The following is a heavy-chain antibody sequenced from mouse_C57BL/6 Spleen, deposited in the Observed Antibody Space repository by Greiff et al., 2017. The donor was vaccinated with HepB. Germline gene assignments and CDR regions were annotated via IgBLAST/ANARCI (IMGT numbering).Heavy chain of an antibody. D-gene: IGHD1-1*01. CDR2: INPSSGYT. Sequence: VQLQQSGAELAKPGASVKLSCKASGYTFTSYWMHWVKQRPGQGLEWIGYINPSSGYTKYNQKFKDKATLNADKSSSTAYMQLSSLTYEDSAVYYCARAITTVAGAMDYWGQGTSVTVSS. J-gene: IGHJ4*01. CDR1: GYTFTSYW. CDR3: ARAITTVAGAMDY. V-gene: IGHV1-7*01.